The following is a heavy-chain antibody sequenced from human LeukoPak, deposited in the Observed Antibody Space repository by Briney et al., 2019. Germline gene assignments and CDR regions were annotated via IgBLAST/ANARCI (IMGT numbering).Heavy chain of an antibody. CDR2: ISSSGGTT. D-gene: IGHD6-19*01. CDR3: AKAGIAVPATPEY. Sequence: GGSLRLSCAASGCSFSRYALNWVRQAPGTGLEWVSVISSSGGTTYYSDSEKGRFIISRDNSKNTLYLQMNSLRAEDTAVYYCAKAGIAVPATPEYCGQGTQVTVSS. V-gene: IGHV3-23*01. J-gene: IGHJ4*02. CDR1: GCSFSRYA.